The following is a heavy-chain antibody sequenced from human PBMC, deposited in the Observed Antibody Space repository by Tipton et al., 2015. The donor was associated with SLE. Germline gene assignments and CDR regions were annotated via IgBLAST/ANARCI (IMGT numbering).Heavy chain of an antibody. CDR1: GFTFYNYA. CDR3: AKDLAVAGINHFDY. J-gene: IGHJ4*02. CDR2: ISETGDST. Sequence: SLRLSCAASGFTFYNYAMNWVRQAPGKGLEWVSSISETGDSTHYADSVKGRFTISRDNSKNTLQLQMNNLRVEDTAVYYCAKDLAVAGINHFDYWGQGTLVTVSS. V-gene: IGHV3-23*01. D-gene: IGHD2-15*01.